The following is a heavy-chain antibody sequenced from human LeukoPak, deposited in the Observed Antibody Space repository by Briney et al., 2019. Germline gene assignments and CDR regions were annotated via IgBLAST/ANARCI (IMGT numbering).Heavy chain of an antibody. Sequence: PSETLSLTCAVYGGSFSGYYWSWIRQPPGKGLEWIGEINHSGSTNYNPSLKSRVTISVDTSKNQFSLKLSSVTAADTAVYYCARGTWAGYYYDSSGYYYPGYFDYWGQGTLVTVSS. V-gene: IGHV4-34*01. D-gene: IGHD3-22*01. J-gene: IGHJ4*02. CDR3: ARGTWAGYYYDSSGYYYPGYFDY. CDR1: GGSFSGYY. CDR2: INHSGST.